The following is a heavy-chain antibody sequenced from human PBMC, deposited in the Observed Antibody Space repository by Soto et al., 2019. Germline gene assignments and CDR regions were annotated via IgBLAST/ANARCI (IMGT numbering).Heavy chain of an antibody. Sequence: PSETLSLTCTVSGGSVSSGSYYWSWIRQPPGKGLEWIGYIYYSGSTNYNPSLKSRVTISVDTSKNQFSLKLSSVTAADTAVYYCARARDRSSNYGMDAWGQGTTVTVSS. V-gene: IGHV4-61*01. CDR2: IYYSGST. CDR1: GGSVSSGSYY. CDR3: ARARDRSSNYGMDA. D-gene: IGHD3-22*01. J-gene: IGHJ6*02.